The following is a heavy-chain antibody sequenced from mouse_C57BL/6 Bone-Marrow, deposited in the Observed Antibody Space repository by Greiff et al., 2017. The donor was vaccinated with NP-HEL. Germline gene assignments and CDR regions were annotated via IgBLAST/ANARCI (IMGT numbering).Heavy chain of an antibody. Sequence: EVQLQQSGPELVKPGASVKIPCKASGYTFTDYNMDWVKQSHGKSLEWIGDINPNNGGTIYNQKFKGKATLTVDKSSSTAYMELRSLTSEDTAVYYCARGKYYYGSSPAWFAYWGQGTLVTVSA. D-gene: IGHD1-1*01. CDR1: GYTFTDYN. CDR2: INPNNGGT. CDR3: ARGKYYYGSSPAWFAY. J-gene: IGHJ3*01. V-gene: IGHV1-18*01.